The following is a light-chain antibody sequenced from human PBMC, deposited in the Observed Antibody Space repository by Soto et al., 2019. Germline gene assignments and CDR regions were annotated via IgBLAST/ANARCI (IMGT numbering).Light chain of an antibody. Sequence: QSVLTQPASVSGSPGQTITFACTGTSSDVGTYNLVSWYQQHPGKAPKLMIYESDKRPSGVSNRFSGTKSGNTASLTISGLQAEDEADYYCCSFAGTSYVFXTGTKVTVL. CDR2: ESD. J-gene: IGLJ1*01. CDR3: CSFAGTSYV. V-gene: IGLV2-23*01. CDR1: SSDVGTYNL.